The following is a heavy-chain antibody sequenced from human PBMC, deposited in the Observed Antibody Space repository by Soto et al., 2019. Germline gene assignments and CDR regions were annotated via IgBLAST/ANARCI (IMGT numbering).Heavy chain of an antibody. D-gene: IGHD6-19*01. V-gene: IGHV4-59*08. J-gene: IGHJ5*02. CDR3: AGSSGWYWFDP. CDR2: IYYSGST. Sequence: SETLSLTCTVSGGSISSYYWSWIRQPPGKGLEWIGRIYYSGSTNYNPSFKSRVTISVDTSKNQFSLKLSSVTAADTAVYYCAGSSGWYWFDPWGQGTLVTVSS. CDR1: GGSISSYY.